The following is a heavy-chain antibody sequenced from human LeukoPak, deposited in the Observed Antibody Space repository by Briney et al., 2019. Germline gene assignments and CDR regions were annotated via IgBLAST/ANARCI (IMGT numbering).Heavy chain of an antibody. CDR3: ARPREAAFDM. Sequence: GGSLRLSCAASGFTFSSYDFHWVRQPTGKGLEWVSAIGTAGDTYYPGSVKGRFTMSRENAKNSLYLQMNSLRAGDTAVYYCARPREAAFDMWGQGTTVTVFS. CDR1: GFTFSSYD. D-gene: IGHD1-26*01. J-gene: IGHJ3*02. V-gene: IGHV3-13*04. CDR2: IGTAGDT.